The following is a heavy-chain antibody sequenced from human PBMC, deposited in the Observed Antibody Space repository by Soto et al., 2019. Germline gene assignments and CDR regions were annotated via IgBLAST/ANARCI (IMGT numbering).Heavy chain of an antibody. Sequence: QVQLQESGPGLVKPSETLSLTCAVSGDSISSYYCMWIRQPPGKGLESIGYLYYGRSANYNPSLKSRVNLSVDTSTNQCYLTLSSMTAADTAVYYCALRSMAVVPEYWGQGTLVTVSS. CDR2: LYYGRSA. J-gene: IGHJ4*02. CDR1: GDSISSYY. D-gene: IGHD3-22*01. V-gene: IGHV4-59*01. CDR3: ALRSMAVVPEY.